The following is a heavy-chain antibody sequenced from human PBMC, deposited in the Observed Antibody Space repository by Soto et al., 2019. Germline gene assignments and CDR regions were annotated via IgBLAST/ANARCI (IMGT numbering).Heavy chain of an antibody. Sequence: VAVISSDGSNKYYADSVKGRFTISRDNSKNTLYLQMNSLRAEDTAVYYCAKGGDYGDYYYYGMDVWGQGTTVTVSS. CDR3: AKGGDYGDYYYYGMDV. V-gene: IGHV3-30*18. J-gene: IGHJ6*02. D-gene: IGHD4-17*01. CDR2: ISSDGSNK.